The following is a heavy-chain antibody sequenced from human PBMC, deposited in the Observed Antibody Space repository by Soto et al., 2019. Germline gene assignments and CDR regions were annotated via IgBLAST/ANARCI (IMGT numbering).Heavy chain of an antibody. D-gene: IGHD2-2*01. V-gene: IGHV3-23*01. J-gene: IGHJ5*02. CDR2: ISAGGGRT. CDR1: GFSLSIYA. Sequence: EVQLLEYGGGLVQPGGSLRLSCAASGFSLSIYAMSWVRQAPDKGLEWVSGISAGGGRTHYADSVRGRFTISRDNSKNTLYLQMNSLRAEDTAVYYCATGSSDVIIVPGGDPWGQGTLVTVSS. CDR3: ATGSSDVIIVPGGDP.